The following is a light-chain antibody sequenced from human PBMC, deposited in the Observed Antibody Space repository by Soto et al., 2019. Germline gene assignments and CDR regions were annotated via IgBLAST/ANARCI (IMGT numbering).Light chain of an antibody. CDR1: QSVRSY. CDR2: DAS. CDR3: QQRSDWLT. Sequence: ETVLTQSPATLSLSPGERATLSCRARQSVRSYIAWYQQRPGQAPRLLIYDASNRATGIPARFSGNGSGTDFTLTISSLEPEDFAVYYCQQRSDWLTFGGGTKVEIK. V-gene: IGKV3-11*01. J-gene: IGKJ4*02.